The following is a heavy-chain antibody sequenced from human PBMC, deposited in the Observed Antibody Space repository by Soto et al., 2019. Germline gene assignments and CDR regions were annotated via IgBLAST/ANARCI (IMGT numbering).Heavy chain of an antibody. J-gene: IGHJ4*02. Sequence: GASVKVSCKASGYTFTSYGISWVRQAPGQGLEWMGWISAKNGNTNDARKFQGRVTMTTDTSTSTAYMELRSLRSDDTAVYYCAKEYCDSSRCYLPDYWGQGALVTVSS. CDR2: ISAKNGNT. CDR3: AKEYCDSSRCYLPDY. V-gene: IGHV1-18*01. CDR1: GYTFTSYG. D-gene: IGHD2-2*01.